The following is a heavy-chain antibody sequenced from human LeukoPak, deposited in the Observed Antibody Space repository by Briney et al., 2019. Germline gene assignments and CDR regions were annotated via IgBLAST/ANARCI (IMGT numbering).Heavy chain of an antibody. Sequence: PSETLSLTCAVSGDSISNYYWSWIRQPPGKGLEWIGYIYYSGSTNYNPSLKSRVTISVDTSKNQFSLKLSSVTAADTAVYYCAREVVAAAGTVDYWGQGALVIVPS. V-gene: IGHV4-59*01. J-gene: IGHJ4*02. CDR2: IYYSGST. CDR3: AREVVAAAGTVDY. D-gene: IGHD6-13*01. CDR1: GDSISNYY.